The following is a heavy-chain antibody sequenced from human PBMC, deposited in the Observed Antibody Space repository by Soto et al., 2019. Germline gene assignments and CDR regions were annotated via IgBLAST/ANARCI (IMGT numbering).Heavy chain of an antibody. V-gene: IGHV3-48*01. J-gene: IGHJ4*02. CDR1: GFTFNTYS. Sequence: EVQLVESGGGLVQPGGSLRLSCAASGFTFNTYSMNWVRQAPGKGLEWISYITTSSNTIYYADSVKGRFTISRDNGKNSLYLQMDTLRAEDTAVYYCARCSVIYFDYWGQGTLVTVSS. CDR2: ITTSSNTI. D-gene: IGHD3-10*02. CDR3: ARCSVIYFDY.